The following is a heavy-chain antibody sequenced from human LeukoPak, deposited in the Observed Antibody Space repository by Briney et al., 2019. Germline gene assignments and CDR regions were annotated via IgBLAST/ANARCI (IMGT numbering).Heavy chain of an antibody. V-gene: IGHV3-30*18. CDR2: ISEDGSNE. CDR1: GFSFSRNA. CDR3: AKDRETTSSGTIDY. Sequence: PGGSLRLSCAASGFSFSRNAMSWVRQAPGKGLEWVAFISEDGSNEKYADSVKGRFTISRDNSNRTLSLQMNSLRVEDTGVYYCAKDRETTSSGTIDYWGQGTLVTVSS. J-gene: IGHJ4*02. D-gene: IGHD6-13*01.